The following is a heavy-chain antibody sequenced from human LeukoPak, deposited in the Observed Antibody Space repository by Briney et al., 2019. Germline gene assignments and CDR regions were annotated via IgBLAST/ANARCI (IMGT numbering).Heavy chain of an antibody. CDR1: GGSISSHY. J-gene: IGHJ4*02. CDR2: IYYSGST. CDR3: AREPTGWFGELSSYYFDY. Sequence: SETLSLTCTVSGGSISSHYWSWIRQPPGKGLEWIGYIYYSGSTYYNPSLKSRVTISVDTSKNQFSLKLSSVTAADTAVYYCAREPTGWFGELSSYYFDYWGQGTLVTVSS. V-gene: IGHV4-59*11. D-gene: IGHD3-10*01.